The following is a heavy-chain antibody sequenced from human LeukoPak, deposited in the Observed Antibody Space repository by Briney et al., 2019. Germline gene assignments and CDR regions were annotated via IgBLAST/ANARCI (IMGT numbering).Heavy chain of an antibody. J-gene: IGHJ5*02. D-gene: IGHD5-18*01. CDR2: INHSGST. CDR3: ARGPSGVGYSYGYWFDP. CDR1: GGSFSGYY. Sequence: SETLSLTCAAYGGSFSGYYWSWIRQPPGKGLEWIGEINHSGSTNYNPSLKSRVTISVDTSKNQFSLKLSSVTAADTAVNYCARGPSGVGYSYGYWFDPWGQGALVTVSS. V-gene: IGHV4-34*01.